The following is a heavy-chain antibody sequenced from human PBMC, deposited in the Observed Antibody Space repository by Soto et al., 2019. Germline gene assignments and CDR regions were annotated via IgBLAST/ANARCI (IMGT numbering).Heavy chain of an antibody. CDR2: IWYDGNNK. Sequence: GGSLRLCCAASGFTFSNYGMHWVRQAPGKGLEWVAVIWYDGNNKYYADSVKGRFTISRDNSNNTLYVQMTSLRAEDTAVYYCARGLHSLFDYWGQGTLVTVSS. CDR3: ARGLHSLFDY. J-gene: IGHJ4*02. V-gene: IGHV3-33*01. CDR1: GFTFSNYG. D-gene: IGHD2-21*01.